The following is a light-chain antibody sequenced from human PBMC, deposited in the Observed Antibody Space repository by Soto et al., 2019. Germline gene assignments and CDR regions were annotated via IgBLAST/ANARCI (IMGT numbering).Light chain of an antibody. CDR3: QKYNSAPWT. CDR1: QVIDNY. V-gene: IGKV1-27*01. Sequence: DIQTTQSPSSLSASVGDRVTITCRASQVIDNYLAWYQQQPGKVPRLLIYAGSVLQAGVPPRFTGSGSGTDFTLTISSLQPEDVATYFCQKYNSAPWTFGQGTKVEIK. J-gene: IGKJ1*01. CDR2: AGS.